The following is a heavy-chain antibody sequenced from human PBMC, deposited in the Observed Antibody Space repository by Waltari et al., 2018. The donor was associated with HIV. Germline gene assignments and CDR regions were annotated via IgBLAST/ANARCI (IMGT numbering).Heavy chain of an antibody. CDR1: GGSISSGSYY. D-gene: IGHD5-18*01. CDR2: IYTSGST. V-gene: IGHV4-61*02. CDR3: ASMDTAMRVFDY. Sequence: QVQLQESGPGLVKPSQTLSLTCTASGGSISSGSYYWSWIRPPAGKGLERIGRIYTSGSTNHNPPLKSRVTRSVDTSKSQFSLKRSSVTAADTAVYYCASMDTAMRVFDYWGQGTLVTVSS. J-gene: IGHJ4*02.